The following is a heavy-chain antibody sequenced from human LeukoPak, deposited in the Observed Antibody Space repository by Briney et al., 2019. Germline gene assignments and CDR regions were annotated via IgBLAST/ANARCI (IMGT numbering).Heavy chain of an antibody. CDR1: GFTFSTYV. V-gene: IGHV3-48*03. CDR3: ARGLTYYDILTGFHDRLDYFDY. J-gene: IGHJ4*02. Sequence: GGSLRLSCAASGFTFSTYVMNWFRQAPGKGLDWVSYITGSGSTIYYADSVRGRFTISRDNAKKSLYLQMNSLRAEDTAVYYCARGLTYYDILTGFHDRLDYFDYWGQGTLVTVSS. CDR2: ITGSGSTI. D-gene: IGHD3-9*01.